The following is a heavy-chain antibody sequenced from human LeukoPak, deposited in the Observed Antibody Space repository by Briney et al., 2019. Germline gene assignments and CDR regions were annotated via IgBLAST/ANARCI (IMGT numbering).Heavy chain of an antibody. Sequence: SETLSLTCTVSGGSLSSYYWSWIRQPPGKGLEWIGYIHNSGSTNYNPSLKGRVTISVDTSKNEFSLKLSSVTAADTAVYHCSSGSGYRIENWGQGTLVTASS. J-gene: IGHJ4*02. V-gene: IGHV4-59*01. CDR2: IHNSGST. CDR3: SSGSGYRIEN. D-gene: IGHD3-3*01. CDR1: GGSLSSYY.